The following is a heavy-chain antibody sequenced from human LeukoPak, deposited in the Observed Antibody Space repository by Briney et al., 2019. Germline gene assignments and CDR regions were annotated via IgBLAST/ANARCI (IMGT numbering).Heavy chain of an antibody. CDR1: GFTFSSYS. CDR3: ARAEVPSYYDSSGYYYC. Sequence: GGSLRLSCAASGFTFSSYSMNWVRQAPGKGLEWVSSISSSSSYIYYGDPVKGRFTISRDNAKNSLYLQMNGLRAEDTAVYYCARAEVPSYYDSSGYYYCWGQGTLVTVSS. D-gene: IGHD3-22*01. V-gene: IGHV3-21*01. J-gene: IGHJ4*02. CDR2: ISSSSSYI.